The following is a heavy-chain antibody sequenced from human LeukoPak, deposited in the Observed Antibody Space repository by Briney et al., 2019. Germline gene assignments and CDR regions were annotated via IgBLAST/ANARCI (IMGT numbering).Heavy chain of an antibody. J-gene: IGHJ4*02. Sequence: PSQTLSLTCTVSGGSISSGGYYWSWIRQHPGKGLEWIGYIYYSGSTYYNPSLKSRVTISVDTSKHQFSLKLSSVTAADTAVYYCARVPYYYDSSGYWGFDYWGQGTLVTVSS. CDR3: ARVPYYYDSSGYWGFDY. CDR2: IYYSGST. CDR1: GGSISSGGYY. D-gene: IGHD3-22*01. V-gene: IGHV4-31*03.